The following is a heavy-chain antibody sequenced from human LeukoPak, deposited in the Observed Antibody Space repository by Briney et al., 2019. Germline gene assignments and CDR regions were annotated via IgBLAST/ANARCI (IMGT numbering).Heavy chain of an antibody. D-gene: IGHD3-3*01. Sequence: SETLSLTCAVYGGSFSGYYWSWIRQPPGKGLEWIGEINHSGSTNYNPSLKSRVTISVDTSKNQFSLKLSSVTAADTAAYYCARDDFDFWSGYRGFDPWGQGTLVTVSS. CDR1: GGSFSGYY. J-gene: IGHJ5*02. CDR3: ARDDFDFWSGYRGFDP. CDR2: INHSGST. V-gene: IGHV4-34*01.